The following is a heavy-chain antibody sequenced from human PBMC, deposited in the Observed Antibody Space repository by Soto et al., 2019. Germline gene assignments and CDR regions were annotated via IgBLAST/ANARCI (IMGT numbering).Heavy chain of an antibody. V-gene: IGHV3-23*01. CDR3: AKAGREYSSGRWVVGAFDI. CDR1: GFTFSSYA. Sequence: GGSLRLSCAASGFTFSSYAMSWVRQAPGKGLEWVSAISGSGGSTYYADSVKGRFTISRDNSKNTLYLQMNSLRAEDTAVYYCAKAGREYSSGRWVVGAFDIWGQGTMVTVSS. CDR2: ISGSGGST. J-gene: IGHJ3*02. D-gene: IGHD6-19*01.